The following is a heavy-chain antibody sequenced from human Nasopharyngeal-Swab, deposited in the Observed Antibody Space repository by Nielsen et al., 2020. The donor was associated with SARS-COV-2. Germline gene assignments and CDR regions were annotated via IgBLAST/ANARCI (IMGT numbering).Heavy chain of an antibody. CDR2: IYYSGST. J-gene: IGHJ6*02. Sequence: WIRQPPGKGLEWIGYIYYSGSTYYNPSLKSRVTISVDTSKNQFSLKLSSVTAADTAVYYCARVPGYLYGMDVWGQGTTVTVSS. V-gene: IGHV4-28*03. CDR3: ARVPGYLYGMDV. D-gene: IGHD3-16*02.